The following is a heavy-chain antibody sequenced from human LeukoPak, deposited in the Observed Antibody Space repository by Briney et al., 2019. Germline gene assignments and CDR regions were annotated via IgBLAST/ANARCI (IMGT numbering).Heavy chain of an antibody. V-gene: IGHV1-2*02. D-gene: IGHD3-10*01. Sequence: ASVKVSCKASGYTFTGYYMHWVRQAPGQGLEWMGWINPNSGGTNYAQKFQGRVTMTRDTSISTAYMELSRLRSDDTAVYYCARALWLARTYYYGSGSYYFGYWGQGTLVTVSS. CDR1: GYTFTGYY. CDR3: ARALWLARTYYYGSGSYYFGY. J-gene: IGHJ4*02. CDR2: INPNSGGT.